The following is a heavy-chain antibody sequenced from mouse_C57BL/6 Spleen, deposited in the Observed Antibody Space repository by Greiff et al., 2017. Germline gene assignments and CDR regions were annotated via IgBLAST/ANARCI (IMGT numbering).Heavy chain of an antibody. D-gene: IGHD2-1*01. CDR2: IDPSDSYT. CDR3: ARGGNYVY. V-gene: IGHV1-69*01. J-gene: IGHJ2*01. CDR1: GFTFTSYW. Sequence: QVQLQQPGAELVMPGASVKLSCTASGFTFTSYWMHWVKQRPGQGLEWIGEIDPSDSYTNYNQKFKGKFTLTVDKSSSAAYMQLSSLTSEDSAVYYYARGGNYVYWGQGTTLTVSS.